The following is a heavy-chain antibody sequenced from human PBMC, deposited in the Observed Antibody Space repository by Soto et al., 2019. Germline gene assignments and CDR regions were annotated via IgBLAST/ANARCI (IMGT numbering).Heavy chain of an antibody. J-gene: IGHJ3*02. CDR1: GGTFSSYA. CDR3: ARDPRPEWLGAFDI. Sequence: ASVKVSCKASGGTFSSYAISWVRQAPGQGLEWMGGIIPIFGTANYAQKFQGRVTITADESTSTAYMELSSLRSEDTAVYYCARDPRPEWLGAFDIWGQGTMVTVSS. D-gene: IGHD5-12*01. CDR2: IIPIFGTA. V-gene: IGHV1-69*13.